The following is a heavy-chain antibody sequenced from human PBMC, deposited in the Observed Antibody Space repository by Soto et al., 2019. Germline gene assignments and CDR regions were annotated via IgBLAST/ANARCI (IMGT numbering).Heavy chain of an antibody. J-gene: IGHJ5*02. CDR2: INSDGRDT. CDR1: GVTFRTYW. D-gene: IGHD6-19*01. Sequence: EVQVEESGGGLVQPGGSLRVSCAASGVTFRTYWMHWVRQAPGKGLVWVSRINSDGRDTSYADSVKGRFTISRDNAKNTVHLEMKSLRVEDTAIYYCVRGSGWYLVDPWGQGTLVTVSS. V-gene: IGHV3-74*01. CDR3: VRGSGWYLVDP.